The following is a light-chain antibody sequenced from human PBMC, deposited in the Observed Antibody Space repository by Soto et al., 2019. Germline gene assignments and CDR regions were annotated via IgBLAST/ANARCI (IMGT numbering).Light chain of an antibody. Sequence: QSALTQPASVSGSPGQSITISCTGTSGDIGSYNRVSWYQQHPGKAPKLIIYEVTDRPSGVSNRFSGSKSGNTASLTVSGLHADDEADYYCSSYAGSNRVFGTGTKLTVL. V-gene: IGLV2-14*01. CDR1: SGDIGSYNR. J-gene: IGLJ1*01. CDR2: EVT. CDR3: SSYAGSNRV.